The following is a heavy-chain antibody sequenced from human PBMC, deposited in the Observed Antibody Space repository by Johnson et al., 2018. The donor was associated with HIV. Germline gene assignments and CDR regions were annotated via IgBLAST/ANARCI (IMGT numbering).Heavy chain of an antibody. CDR2: ISYDGSNK. CDR1: GFTFSSYG. CDR3: AQRIAAAGTNAFNI. J-gene: IGHJ3*02. Sequence: QVQLVESGGGVVQPGRSLRLSCAASGFTFSSYGMHWVRQAPGKGLEWVAVISYDGSNKYYADSVKGRFTISRDNSKNTLYLQMNSLRAEDTAVYYCAQRIAAAGTNAFNIWGRGTTVTVSS. D-gene: IGHD6-13*01. V-gene: IGHV3-30*18.